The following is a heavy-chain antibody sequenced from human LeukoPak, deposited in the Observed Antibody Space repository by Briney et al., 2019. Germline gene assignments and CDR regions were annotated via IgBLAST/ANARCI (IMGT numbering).Heavy chain of an antibody. D-gene: IGHD6-19*01. CDR3: ARVTAVAGTRTSGYYYALDV. CDR2: INPNSGDT. J-gene: IGHJ6*02. Sequence: ASVKVSCKASGHTFIAYYMYWVRQAPGQGPECVGWINPNSGDTNYAQKLQGRVTMTRDTSISAAYMELSSLRSDDTAVYYCARVTAVAGTRTSGYYYALDVWGQGTTVTVSS. V-gene: IGHV1-2*02. CDR1: GHTFIAYY.